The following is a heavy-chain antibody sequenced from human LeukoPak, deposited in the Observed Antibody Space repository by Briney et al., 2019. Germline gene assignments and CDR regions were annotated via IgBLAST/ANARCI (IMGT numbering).Heavy chain of an antibody. J-gene: IGHJ6*04. Sequence: SETLSLTCAVSGGSLSGYYWSWIRQPPGRGLEWIGEINHSGNTNYNPSLKSRVTILLDTSKNQFSLILSSMTAADTAVYYCAKDQYGDYPNYGMDVWGKGTTVTVSS. CDR2: INHSGNT. CDR1: GGSLSGYY. D-gene: IGHD4-17*01. CDR3: AKDQYGDYPNYGMDV. V-gene: IGHV4-34*01.